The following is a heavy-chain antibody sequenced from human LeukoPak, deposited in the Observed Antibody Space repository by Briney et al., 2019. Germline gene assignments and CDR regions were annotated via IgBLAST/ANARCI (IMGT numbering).Heavy chain of an antibody. CDR3: ARDRLGDAFDI. V-gene: IGHV4-31*03. Sequence: PSQTLSLTCTVFGGSISSGGYSWSWIRQHPGKGLEWIGYIYYSGSTYYNPSLKSRVTISVDTSKNQFSLKLSSVTAADTAVYYCARDRLGDAFDIWGQGTMVTVSS. CDR1: GGSISSGGYS. J-gene: IGHJ3*02. CDR2: IYYSGST. D-gene: IGHD3-16*01.